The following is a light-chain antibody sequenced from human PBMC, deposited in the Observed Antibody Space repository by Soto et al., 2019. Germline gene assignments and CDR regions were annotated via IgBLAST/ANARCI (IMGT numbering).Light chain of an antibody. J-gene: IGKJ4*01. V-gene: IGKV1-9*01. CDR3: QQLNGYPLI. CDR2: TAS. Sequence: DIQMTQSPSSLSASVGDRVTITCRASQSISSYINWYQQKPGKAPNLLIYTASSLESGVPSRFSGSGSGTDFTLTISSLQPEDFATYYCQQLNGYPLIFGGGTKVDIK. CDR1: QSISSY.